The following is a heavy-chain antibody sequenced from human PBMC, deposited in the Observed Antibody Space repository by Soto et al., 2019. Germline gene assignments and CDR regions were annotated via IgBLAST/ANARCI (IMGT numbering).Heavy chain of an antibody. Sequence: GGSLRLSCAASGFTFSSYAMSWVRQAPGKGLEWVSAISGSGGSTYYADSVKGRFTISRDNSKNTLYLQMNSRRAEDTAVYYCAKGYSSSSAAGWFDPWGQGTLVTVSS. J-gene: IGHJ5*02. V-gene: IGHV3-23*01. CDR3: AKGYSSSSAAGWFDP. CDR1: GFTFSSYA. D-gene: IGHD6-6*01. CDR2: ISGSGGST.